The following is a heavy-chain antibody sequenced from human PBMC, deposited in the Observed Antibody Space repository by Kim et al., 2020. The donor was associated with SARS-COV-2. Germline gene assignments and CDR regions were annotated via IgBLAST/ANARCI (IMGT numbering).Heavy chain of an antibody. CDR1: GFTFSSYA. CDR3: AKDFGKGSSWYFGIAGNWFDP. Sequence: GGSLRLSCAASGFTFSSYAMHWVRQAPGKGLEWVAVIWYDGSNKYYADSVKGRFTISRDNSKNTLYLQMNSLRAEDTAVYYCAKDFGKGSSWYFGIAGNWFDPWGQGTLVTVSS. D-gene: IGHD6-13*01. J-gene: IGHJ5*02. V-gene: IGHV3-33*06. CDR2: IWYDGSNK.